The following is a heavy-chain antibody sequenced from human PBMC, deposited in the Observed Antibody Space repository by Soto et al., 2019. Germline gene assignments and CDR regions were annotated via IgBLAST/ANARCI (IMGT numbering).Heavy chain of an antibody. V-gene: IGHV3-74*01. D-gene: IGHD5-18*01. CDR3: ARDISNGYNSY. CDR2: INKDGSVT. J-gene: IGHJ4*02. Sequence: EVQLVESGGGLIQPGGSLKLSCTASGFTLGDYWMHWVRQIPGKGLVWVSRINKDGSVTNYAESVTGRFTISRDNAKNTLFLQMNSLRADDTAVYYCARDISNGYNSYWGQGTLVTLSS. CDR1: GFTLGDYW.